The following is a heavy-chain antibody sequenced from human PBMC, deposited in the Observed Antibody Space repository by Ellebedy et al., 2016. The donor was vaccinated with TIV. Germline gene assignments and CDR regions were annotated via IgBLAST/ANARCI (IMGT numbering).Heavy chain of an antibody. D-gene: IGHD6-19*01. Sequence: GGSLRLSCAASGFTFSSYWMYWVRQAPGKGLVWVSRMKGDGSSVTYADSVKGRFTISSDNAKNTLYLQMNSLRDEDTAVYYCARDRIAVADNWFDPWGQGTLVTVSS. V-gene: IGHV3-74*01. CDR1: GFTFSSYW. J-gene: IGHJ5*02. CDR3: ARDRIAVADNWFDP. CDR2: MKGDGSSV.